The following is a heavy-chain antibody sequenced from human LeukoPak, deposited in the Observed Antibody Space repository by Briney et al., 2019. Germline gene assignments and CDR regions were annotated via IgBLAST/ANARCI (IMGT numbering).Heavy chain of an antibody. CDR3: AKGYSSGWYYFDY. CDR1: GFTFSSHA. CDR2: ISGTGGST. V-gene: IGHV3-23*01. D-gene: IGHD6-19*01. J-gene: IGHJ4*02. Sequence: GGSLRLSCAPSGFTFSSHAMNWVRQAPGKGLQWVSGISGTGGSTNYAESVKGRLTVSRGNSKSTLYLQMNSLRAEDTAVYYCAKGYSSGWYYFDYWGQGTLVTVSS.